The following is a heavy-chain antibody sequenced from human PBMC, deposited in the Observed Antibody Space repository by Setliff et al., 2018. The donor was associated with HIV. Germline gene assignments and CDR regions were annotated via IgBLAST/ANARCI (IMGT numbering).Heavy chain of an antibody. Sequence: PSETLSLTCTVSGGSISRGSYYWSWIRQPAGKGLEWIGRIHTNGNTNYNPSLKSRVTVSADTSKNWFSLKLTSATAADTAVYYCARGDPFTDFDSWGQGTLVTVSS. CDR3: ARGDPFTDFDS. CDR1: GGSISRGSYY. V-gene: IGHV4-61*02. CDR2: IHTNGNT. J-gene: IGHJ4*02. D-gene: IGHD3-16*01.